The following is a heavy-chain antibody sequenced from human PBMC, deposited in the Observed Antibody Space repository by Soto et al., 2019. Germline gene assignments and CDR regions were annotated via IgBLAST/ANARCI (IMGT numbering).Heavy chain of an antibody. V-gene: IGHV4-59*01. Sequence: QVQLQESGPGLVKPSETLSLTCTVSGGSISSYYWSWIRQPPGKGLEWIGYFYYSGSTNYNPSLMSRVTISVDTSENQFSRKGAAVTAADTAVYDCAREGGLGVGGMDVWGQGTTVTVSS. CDR1: GGSISSYY. J-gene: IGHJ6*02. CDR3: AREGGLGVGGMDV. CDR2: FYYSGST. D-gene: IGHD6-19*01.